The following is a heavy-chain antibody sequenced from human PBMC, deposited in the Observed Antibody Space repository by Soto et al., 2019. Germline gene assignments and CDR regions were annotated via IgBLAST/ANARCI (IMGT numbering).Heavy chain of an antibody. CDR2: IYHSGST. J-gene: IGHJ4*02. D-gene: IGHD6-13*01. CDR1: GGSISSGGYS. Sequence: SETLSLTCAVSGGSISSGGYSWSWIRQPPGKGLEWIGYIYHSGSTYYNPSLKSRVTISVDRSQNQFSLKLSSVTAADTAVYYCARAPPAEGSSSSWSPFDYWGQGTLVTVSS. CDR3: ARAPPAEGSSSSWSPFDY. V-gene: IGHV4-30-2*01.